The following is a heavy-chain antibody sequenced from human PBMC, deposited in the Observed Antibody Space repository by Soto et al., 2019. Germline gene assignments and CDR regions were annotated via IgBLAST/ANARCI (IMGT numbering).Heavy chain of an antibody. D-gene: IGHD3-3*01. J-gene: IGHJ6*02. CDR1: GGSFSGYY. CDR2: INHSGST. Sequence: SSETLSLTCAVYGGSFSGYYWSWIRQPPGKGLEWIGEINHSGSTNYNPSLKSRVTISVDTSKNQFSLKLSSVTAADTAVYYCARARTIFGVVTPPTMDVWGQGTTVTVS. V-gene: IGHV4-34*01. CDR3: ARARTIFGVVTPPTMDV.